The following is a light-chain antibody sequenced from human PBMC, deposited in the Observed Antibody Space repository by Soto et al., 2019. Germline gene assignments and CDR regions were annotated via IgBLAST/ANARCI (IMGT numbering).Light chain of an antibody. J-gene: IGLJ1*01. CDR1: SSDVGSYNL. CDR2: EVS. Sequence: QSALTQPASVSGSPGQSITISCTGTSSDVGSYNLVSWYQQHPGKAPKLMIYEVSKRPSGVSNRFSGSKSGNTASLTIPGLQAKEEADYYCCSYAGSTTYVSETGTTVPV. V-gene: IGLV2-23*02. CDR3: CSYAGSTTYV.